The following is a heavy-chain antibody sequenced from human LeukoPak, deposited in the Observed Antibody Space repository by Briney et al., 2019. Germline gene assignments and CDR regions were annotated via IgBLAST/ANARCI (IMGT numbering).Heavy chain of an antibody. CDR2: INHSGST. J-gene: IGHJ4*02. Sequence: SETLSLTCAVYGGSFSGYYWSWIRQPPGKGLEWIGEINHSGSTNYNPSLKSRVTISVDTSKNQFPLKLSSVTAADTAVYYCARDKFNTIFGVSSLEGFDYWGQGTLVTVSS. V-gene: IGHV4-34*01. CDR3: ARDKFNTIFGVSSLEGFDY. CDR1: GGSFSGYY. D-gene: IGHD3-3*01.